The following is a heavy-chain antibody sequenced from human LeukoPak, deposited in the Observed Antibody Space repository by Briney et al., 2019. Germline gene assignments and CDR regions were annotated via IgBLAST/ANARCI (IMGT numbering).Heavy chain of an antibody. V-gene: IGHV7-4-1*02. J-gene: IGHJ3*02. Sequence: GASVKVSCKASGYTFNSFTINWVRQAPGQGLEWMGWINTNTGNPTYAQGFTGRFVFSLDTSVNTAYLQISSLKAEDTAVYYCARAAIVVVTTANNHDAFDIWGQGTMVTVSS. CDR2: INTNTGNP. D-gene: IGHD3-22*01. CDR1: GYTFNSFT. CDR3: ARAAIVVVTTANNHDAFDI.